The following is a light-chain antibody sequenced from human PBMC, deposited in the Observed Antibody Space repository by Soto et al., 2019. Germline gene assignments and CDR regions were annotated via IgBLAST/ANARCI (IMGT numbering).Light chain of an antibody. Sequence: QSVLTQSPSASASLGASVKLTCTLSSGHSSYAIAWHQQQPEKGPRYLMKLSSDGSHSKGDGIPDRFSGSSSGAERYLTISSLQSEDEADYYWQTWDKGARVVFGGGTKLTVL. CDR2: LSSDGSH. CDR3: QTWDKGARVV. V-gene: IGLV4-69*01. CDR1: SGHSSYA. J-gene: IGLJ2*01.